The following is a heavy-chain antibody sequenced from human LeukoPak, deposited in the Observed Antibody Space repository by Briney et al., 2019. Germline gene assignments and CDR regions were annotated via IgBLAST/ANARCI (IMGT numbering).Heavy chain of an antibody. CDR3: ARHVPSSYDILTGYYSRDPLDH. D-gene: IGHD3-9*01. V-gene: IGHV4-39*01. J-gene: IGHJ4*02. CDR1: GGSISSTGHY. Sequence: SETLSLTCTVSGGSISSTGHYWRWIRQPPGKGLEWIGSIYYSGSTYYNPSLKSRVTISVDTSNNQFSLKLSSVTAADTAVYYCARHVPSSYDILTGYYSRDPLDHWGQGTLVTVSS. CDR2: IYYSGST.